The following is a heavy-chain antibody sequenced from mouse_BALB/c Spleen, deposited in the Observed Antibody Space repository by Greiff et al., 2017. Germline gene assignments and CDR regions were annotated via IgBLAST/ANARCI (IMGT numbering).Heavy chain of an antibody. D-gene: IGHD2-3*01. CDR2: ISSGGSYT. J-gene: IGHJ2*01. CDR1: GFTFSSYT. CDR3: TRDQDDGYYGYFDY. V-gene: IGHV5-6-4*01. Sequence: EVKVVESGGGLVKPGGSLKLSCAASGFTFSSYTMSWVRQTPEKRLEWVATISSGGSYTYYPDSVKGRFTISRDNAKNTLYLQMSSLKSEDTAMYYCTRDQDDGYYGYFDYWGQGTTLTVSS.